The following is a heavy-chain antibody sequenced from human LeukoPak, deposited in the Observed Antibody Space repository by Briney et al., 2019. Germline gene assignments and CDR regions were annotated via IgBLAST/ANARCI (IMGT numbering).Heavy chain of an antibody. CDR3: ARDNVRYGMDV. J-gene: IGHJ6*02. D-gene: IGHD2-8*01. V-gene: IGHV1-18*01. CDR2: ISAYNGNT. Sequence: ASVKVSCKASGYTFTSYGISWVRQAPGQGLEWMGWISAYNGNTNYAQKLQGRVTMTTDTSTSTAYMKLRSLRSDDTAVYYCARDNVRYGMDVWGQGTTVTVSS. CDR1: GYTFTSYG.